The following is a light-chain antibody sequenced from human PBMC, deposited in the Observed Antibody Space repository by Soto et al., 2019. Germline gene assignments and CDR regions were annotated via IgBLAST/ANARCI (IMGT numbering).Light chain of an antibody. CDR3: SSYASSSSPDV. CDR2: DVS. CDR1: SSDVGGYNY. V-gene: IGLV2-14*03. J-gene: IGLJ1*01. Sequence: QSALTQPASVSGSPRQSITISCTGTSSDVGGYNYVSWYQQHPGKAPKLMIYDVSNRPSGVSTRFSGSKSGNTASLTISGLQAEDEADYYCSSYASSSSPDVFGAGTKLTVL.